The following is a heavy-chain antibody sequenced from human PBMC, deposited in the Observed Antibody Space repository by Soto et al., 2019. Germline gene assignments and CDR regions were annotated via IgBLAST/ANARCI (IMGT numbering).Heavy chain of an antibody. J-gene: IGHJ5*02. D-gene: IGHD2-21*01. CDR1: GGSISSSTYY. CDR2: FFIGGNT. V-gene: IGHV4-39*07. CDR3: ATLPPRIVVSLLPIPT. Sequence: SETLSLTCTVSGGSISSSTYYWGWMRQPPGKGLEWIASFFIGGNTYYNPSLKSRVTISVDKSNNQFSLRLRSVTAADTAVYYCATLPPRIVVSLLPIPTWGQGILVTVSS.